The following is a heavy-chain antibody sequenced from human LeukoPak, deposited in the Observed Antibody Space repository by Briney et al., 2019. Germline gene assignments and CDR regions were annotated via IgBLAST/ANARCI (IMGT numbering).Heavy chain of an antibody. CDR1: GGSISSSSYY. V-gene: IGHV4-39*01. D-gene: IGHD6-13*01. Sequence: PSETLSLTCTVSGGSISSSSYYWGGIRQPPGKGREWIGSIYYSGSTYYNPSLKSRVTISVDTSKNQFSLKLSSVTAADTAVYCCARLEGIAAAGYWGQGTLVTVSS. CDR3: ARLEGIAAAGY. CDR2: IYYSGST. J-gene: IGHJ4*02.